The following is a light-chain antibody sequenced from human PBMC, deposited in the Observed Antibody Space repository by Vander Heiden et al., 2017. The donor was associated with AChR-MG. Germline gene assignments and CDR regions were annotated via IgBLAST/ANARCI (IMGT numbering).Light chain of an antibody. V-gene: IGLV2-8*01. Sequence: SALTQPPPASGSPGQSVIISCTGTSSDGGGYYYVSWYQQHPGKAPNLLIYEVSKRPSGVPDRFSGSKSGNTASLTVSGLQAEDGADYYCSSYAVSNRLLFGGGTKLTVL. J-gene: IGLJ3*02. CDR1: SSDGGGYYY. CDR2: EVS. CDR3: SSYAVSNRLL.